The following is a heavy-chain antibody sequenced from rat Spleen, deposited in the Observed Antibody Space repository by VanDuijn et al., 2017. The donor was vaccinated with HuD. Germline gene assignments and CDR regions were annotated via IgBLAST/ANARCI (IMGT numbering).Heavy chain of an antibody. D-gene: IGHD1-12*03. Sequence: EVQLVESGGGLVQPGRSLKLSCAASGFTFSDYNMAWVRQAPTKGLEWVAYISIGGGTAFYRDSVKGRFTISRENAKSTLYLQVDSLRSEETATYYGAKHGYYDGYYPYFDYWGQGVMVTVSS. CDR2: ISIGGGTA. J-gene: IGHJ2*01. CDR1: GFTFSDYN. V-gene: IGHV5S11*01. CDR3: AKHGYYDGYYPYFDY.